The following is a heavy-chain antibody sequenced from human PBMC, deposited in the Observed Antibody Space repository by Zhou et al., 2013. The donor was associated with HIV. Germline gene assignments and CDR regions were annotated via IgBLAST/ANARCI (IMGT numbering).Heavy chain of an antibody. CDR1: GYTFTSYA. Sequence: QVQLVQSGAEVKKPGASVKVSCKASGYTFTSYAIGWVRQAPGQGLEWMGGIIPVFGTATYAQKFQGRATIAADESTSTAYMELRSLKSDDTAFYYCANAVYSGNSRAEYFQYWGQGTWSPSP. CDR3: ANAVYSGNSRAEYFQY. CDR2: IIPVFGTA. D-gene: IGHD4-4*01. V-gene: IGHV1-69*13. J-gene: IGHJ1*01.